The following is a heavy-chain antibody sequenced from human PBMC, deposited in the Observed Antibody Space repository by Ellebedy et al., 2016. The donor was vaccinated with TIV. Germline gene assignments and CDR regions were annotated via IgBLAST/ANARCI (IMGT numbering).Heavy chain of an antibody. CDR3: ARALTRLVEIDAFDI. V-gene: IGHV1-46*01. CDR1: GYTFTSYY. D-gene: IGHD6-19*01. CDR2: INPSGGST. Sequence: ASVKVSCXASGYTFTSYYMHWVRQAPGQGLEWMGIINPSGGSTSYAQKFQGRVTMTRDTPTSTVYMELSSLRSEDTAVYYCARALTRLVEIDAFDIWGQGTMVTVSS. J-gene: IGHJ3*02.